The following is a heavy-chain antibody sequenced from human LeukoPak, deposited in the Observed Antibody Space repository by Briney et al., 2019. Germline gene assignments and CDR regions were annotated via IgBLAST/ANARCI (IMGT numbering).Heavy chain of an antibody. Sequence: PGGSLRLSCVSSGFSFSNYAMSWVRQAPGKGLEWASSVSGSGGSTHYVDSVKGRFTISRDKTKNTLYLQMNSLRAEDTAVYYCAKSSYYDASGYYREYYFDSWGQGTLVTVSS. CDR1: GFSFSNYA. D-gene: IGHD3-22*01. CDR3: AKSSYYDASGYYREYYFDS. J-gene: IGHJ4*02. CDR2: VSGSGGST. V-gene: IGHV3-23*01.